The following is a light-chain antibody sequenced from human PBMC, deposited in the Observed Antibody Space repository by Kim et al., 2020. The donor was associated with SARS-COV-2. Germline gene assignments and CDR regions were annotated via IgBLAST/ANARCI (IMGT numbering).Light chain of an antibody. CDR1: QSISSY. Sequence: ASVGDKVTITGRASQSISSYLNWYQQKPGKAPKLLIYAASSLQSGVPSRFSGSGSGTDFTLTISSLQPEDFATYYCQQSYSTPFTFGPGTKVDIK. V-gene: IGKV1-39*01. J-gene: IGKJ3*01. CDR2: AAS. CDR3: QQSYSTPFT.